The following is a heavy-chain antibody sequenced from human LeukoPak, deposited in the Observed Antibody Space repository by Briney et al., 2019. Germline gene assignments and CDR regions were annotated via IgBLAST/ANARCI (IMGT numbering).Heavy chain of an antibody. Sequence: PSETLSLTRAVYGGSFSGYYWSWIRQPPGKGLEWIGEINHSGSTNYNPSLKSRVTISVDTSKNQFSLKLSSVTAADTAVYYCARGGYGDDYWGQGTLVTVSS. CDR1: GGSFSGYY. V-gene: IGHV4-34*01. CDR2: INHSGST. J-gene: IGHJ4*02. D-gene: IGHD4-17*01. CDR3: ARGGYGDDY.